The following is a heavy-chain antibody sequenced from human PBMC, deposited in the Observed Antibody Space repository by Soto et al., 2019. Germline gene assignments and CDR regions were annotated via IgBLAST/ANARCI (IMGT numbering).Heavy chain of an antibody. Sequence: GGSLRLSCAASGFTFSSYGMNWVRQAPGKGLEWVSYISSSGSTIYYADSVKGRFTISRDNAKNSLYLQMNSLRAEDTAVYYCARDLITIFGVVNPLAYYYGMDVWGQGTTVTVSS. D-gene: IGHD3-3*01. J-gene: IGHJ6*02. CDR3: ARDLITIFGVVNPLAYYYGMDV. CDR1: GFTFSSYG. V-gene: IGHV3-48*03. CDR2: ISSSGSTI.